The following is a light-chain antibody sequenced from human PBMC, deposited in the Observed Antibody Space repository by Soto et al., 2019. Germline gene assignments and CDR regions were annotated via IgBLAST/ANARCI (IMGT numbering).Light chain of an antibody. Sequence: IQMTQSPSSLSASVGDRVTITCRASQSVNTNLHWYQHRPGKAPNLLISHASSLQSGVPSRFSGSGSGTDFTLTIRSLQREDFATYYCQQSYITQYSFGQGTTLEI. CDR1: QSVNTN. CDR2: HAS. CDR3: QQSYITQYS. J-gene: IGKJ2*03. V-gene: IGKV1-39*01.